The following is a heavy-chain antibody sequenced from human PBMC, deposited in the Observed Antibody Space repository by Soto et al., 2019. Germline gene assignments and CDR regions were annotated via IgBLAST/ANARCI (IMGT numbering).Heavy chain of an antibody. CDR1: GFTFSSYA. D-gene: IGHD2-15*01. CDR3: ATLTAHIVVVVAATVF. Sequence: EVQLLESGGGLVQPGGSLRLSCAASGFTFSSYAMSWVRQAPGKGLEWVSAISGSGGSTYYADSVRGRFTISRDNSKNTLYLQMNSLRAEDTAVYYCATLTAHIVVVVAATVFWGQGTLVTVSS. J-gene: IGHJ4*02. CDR2: ISGSGGST. V-gene: IGHV3-23*01.